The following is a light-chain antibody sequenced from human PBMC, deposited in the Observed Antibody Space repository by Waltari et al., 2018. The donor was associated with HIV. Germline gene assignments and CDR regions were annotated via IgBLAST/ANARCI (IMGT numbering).Light chain of an antibody. J-gene: IGKJ2*01. Sequence: DMVMTQSPLSLPVATGVPASISSWSSQSLLHSNGYHYLAWHLQKPGQSPQLLIYLGSNRASRLPDRFSVSGSCTDFTLKISRVEAEDVGVYYFMQALQTPYTFGQGTKLEIK. CDR2: LGS. V-gene: IGKV2-28*01. CDR3: MQALQTPYT. CDR1: QSLLHSNGYHY.